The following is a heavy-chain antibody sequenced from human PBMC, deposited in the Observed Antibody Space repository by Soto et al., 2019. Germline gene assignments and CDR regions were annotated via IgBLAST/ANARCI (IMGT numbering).Heavy chain of an antibody. CDR2: TYYRSKWYN. V-gene: IGHV6-1*01. CDR3: ARGSVNDFWSGYPFYYYYGMDV. Sequence: SQTLSLTCAISGDSVSSNSAAWNWIRQSPSRGLEWLGRTYYRSKWYNDYAVSVKSRITINPDTSKNQFSLQLNSVTPEDTAVYYCARGSVNDFWSGYPFYYYYGMDVWGQGPTVTV. CDR1: GDSVSSNSAA. J-gene: IGHJ6*02. D-gene: IGHD3-3*01.